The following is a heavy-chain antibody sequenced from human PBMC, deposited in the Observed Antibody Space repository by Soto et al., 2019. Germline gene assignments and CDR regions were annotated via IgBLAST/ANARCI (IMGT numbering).Heavy chain of an antibody. D-gene: IGHD5-12*01. CDR2: IYHSGST. CDR3: ARFEATILAAFDI. CDR1: GGSISSSNW. Sequence: QLQLQESGPGLVKPSGTLSLTCAVSGGSISSSNWWSWVRQPPGKGLEWIGEIYHSGSTNYNPSLKSRVTISVDKPKNQFSLKLSSVTAADTAVYYCARFEATILAAFDIWGQGTMVTVSS. J-gene: IGHJ3*02. V-gene: IGHV4-4*02.